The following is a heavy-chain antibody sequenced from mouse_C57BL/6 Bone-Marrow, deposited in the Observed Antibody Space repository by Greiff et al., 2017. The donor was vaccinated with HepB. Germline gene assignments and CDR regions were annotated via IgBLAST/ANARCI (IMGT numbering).Heavy chain of an antibody. CDR1: GYTFTSYG. CDR3: ARGGDSSGYWAMDY. V-gene: IGHV1-81*01. D-gene: IGHD3-2*02. Sequence: QVQLQQSGAELARPGASVKLSCKASGYTFTSYGISWVKQRTGQGLEWIGEIYPRSGNTYYNEKFKGKATLTADKSSSTAYMELRSLTSEDSAVYFCARGGDSSGYWAMDYWGQGTSVTVSS. CDR2: IYPRSGNT. J-gene: IGHJ4*01.